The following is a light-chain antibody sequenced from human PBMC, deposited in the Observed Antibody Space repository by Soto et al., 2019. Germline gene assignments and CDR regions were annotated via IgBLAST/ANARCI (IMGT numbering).Light chain of an antibody. V-gene: IGLV1-44*01. CDR1: SSNIGSNT. CDR2: SNT. Sequence: QSVLTQPPSTSGTPGQRVTISCSGSSSNIGSNTVNWYQHLPGTAPKLLIYSNTQRPSGVPDRFSGSKSGTSASLAVSGLQSEDEADYYCAAWDDSLNGYVFGTGTKVTAL. CDR3: AAWDDSLNGYV. J-gene: IGLJ1*01.